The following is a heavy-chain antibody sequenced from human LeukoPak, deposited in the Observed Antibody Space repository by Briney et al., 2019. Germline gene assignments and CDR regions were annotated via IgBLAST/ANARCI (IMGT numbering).Heavy chain of an antibody. V-gene: IGHV3-21*01. D-gene: IGHD3-22*01. J-gene: IGHJ4*02. CDR2: ISSSSIYK. CDR1: GFTFSSYS. CDR3: ARSRYDSSGYYGIIGN. Sequence: GGSLRLSCAASGFTFSSYSMNWVRQASGKGLEWVSSISSSSIYKYYADSVKGRFTISRDNAKKSLYLQMNSLRAEDTAVYYCARSRYDSSGYYGIIGNWGQGTLVTVSS.